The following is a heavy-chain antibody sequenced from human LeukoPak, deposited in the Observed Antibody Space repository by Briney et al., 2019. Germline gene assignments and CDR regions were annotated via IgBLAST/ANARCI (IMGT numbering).Heavy chain of an antibody. Sequence: GGSLRLSCAASGFTFSSYAMHWVRQAPGKGLEWVAVISYDGSNKYYADSVKGRFTISRDNSKNTLYLQMNSLRAEDMALYYCAKDAYSLSHGAPGAFDIWGQGTMVTVSS. CDR3: AKDAYSLSHGAPGAFDI. CDR2: ISYDGSNK. J-gene: IGHJ3*02. D-gene: IGHD3-16*02. CDR1: GFTFSSYA. V-gene: IGHV3-30-3*01.